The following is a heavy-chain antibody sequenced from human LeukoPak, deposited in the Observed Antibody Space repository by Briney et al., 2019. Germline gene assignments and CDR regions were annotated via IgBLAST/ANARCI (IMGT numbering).Heavy chain of an antibody. V-gene: IGHV3-23*01. CDR3: VKDREHDSGWNLDY. D-gene: IGHD6-19*01. Sequence: GGSLRLSCAASRFTFGYYAMSWVRQAPGKGLEWLSAITASGTNTFYPDSVKGRFTISRDNSKNTLYLQMNSLRAEDTAVYYCVKDREHDSGWNLDYWGQGTLVTVSS. CDR1: RFTFGYYA. CDR2: ITASGTNT. J-gene: IGHJ4*02.